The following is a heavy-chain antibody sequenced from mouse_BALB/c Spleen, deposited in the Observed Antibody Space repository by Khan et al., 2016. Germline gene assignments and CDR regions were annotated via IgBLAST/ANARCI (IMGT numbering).Heavy chain of an antibody. J-gene: IGHJ2*01. D-gene: IGHD1-1*01. Sequence: QVQLKQSGAELVKAGASVKMSCKASGYTFTSYWMHWVKQRLGQGLEWFAETNPTNGRTYYKEKFKRKATLTVDKSASTAYMILSGPTSEDYAVYDCARIKKLVATNFDVWGQGTTLTVSS. CDR3: ARIKKLVATNFDV. V-gene: IGHV1S81*02. CDR1: GYTFTSYW. CDR2: TNPTNGRT.